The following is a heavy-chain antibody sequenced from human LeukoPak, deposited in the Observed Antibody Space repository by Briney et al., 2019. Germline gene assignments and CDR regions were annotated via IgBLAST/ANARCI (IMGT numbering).Heavy chain of an antibody. CDR1: GFAFSNYG. Sequence: GGSLRLSCAASGFAFSNYGMHWVRQAPGKGLEWVAVIWYDGSNKYFADSVKGRFTISRDNSKNTLYLQMNSLRAEDTAVYYCARDQYQLPDYWGQGTLVTVSS. D-gene: IGHD2-2*01. CDR2: IWYDGSNK. CDR3: ARDQYQLPDY. J-gene: IGHJ4*02. V-gene: IGHV3-33*01.